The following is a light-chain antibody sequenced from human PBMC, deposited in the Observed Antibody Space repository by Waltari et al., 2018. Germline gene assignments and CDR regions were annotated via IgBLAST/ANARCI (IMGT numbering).Light chain of an antibody. CDR3: SSYTSSKTYV. Sequence: QSALTQPASVSGSPGQSITISCTGTSSDVGRYKYVSWYQQNPGKAPKLIIHDVSDRPLGVSNRFAGSKFGNTASLTISGLQAEDEADYYCSSYTSSKTYVCGTGTKVTVL. CDR2: DVS. J-gene: IGLJ1*01. CDR1: SSDVGRYKY. V-gene: IGLV2-14*03.